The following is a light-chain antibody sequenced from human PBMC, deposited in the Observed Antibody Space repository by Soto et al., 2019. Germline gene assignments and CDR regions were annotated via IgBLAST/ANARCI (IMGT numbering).Light chain of an antibody. V-gene: IGKV3-20*01. CDR1: QSVSSY. J-gene: IGKJ4*01. Sequence: EIGLTQSPATLSLSPGERATLSCRASQSVSSYLAWYQQKPGQAPRLLIYGASSRATGIPDRFSGSGSGTDFTLTISRLETEDFAVYYCQQYGSSHSLTFGGGTKVDIK. CDR3: QQYGSSHSLT. CDR2: GAS.